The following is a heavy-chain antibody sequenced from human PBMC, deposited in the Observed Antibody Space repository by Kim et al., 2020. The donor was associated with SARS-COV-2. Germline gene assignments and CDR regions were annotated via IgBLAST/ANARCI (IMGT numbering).Heavy chain of an antibody. D-gene: IGHD5-18*01. CDR2: INHSGST. V-gene: IGHV4-34*01. CDR3: ARGLSYGFRETDY. J-gene: IGHJ4*02. CDR1: GGSFSGYY. Sequence: SETLSLTCAVYGGSFSGYYWSWIRQPPGKGLEWIGEINHSGSTNYNPSLKSRVTISVDTSKNQFSLKLSSVTAADTAVYYCARGLSYGFRETDYWGQGTLVTVSS.